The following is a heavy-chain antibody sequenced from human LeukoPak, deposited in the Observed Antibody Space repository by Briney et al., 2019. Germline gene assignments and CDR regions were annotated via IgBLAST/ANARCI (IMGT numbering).Heavy chain of an antibody. V-gene: IGHV1-18*01. CDR2: IIAYNGNT. CDR1: GYTFTSYG. CDR3: ARDTESPLGYCTNGVCLGDY. J-gene: IGHJ4*02. Sequence: ASVKVSCKASGYTFTSYGISWVRQAPGQGLEWMGWIIAYNGNTNYAQKLQGRVTMTTDTSTSTAYMELRSLRYDDTAVYYCARDTESPLGYCTNGVCLGDYWGQGTLVTVSS. D-gene: IGHD2-8*01.